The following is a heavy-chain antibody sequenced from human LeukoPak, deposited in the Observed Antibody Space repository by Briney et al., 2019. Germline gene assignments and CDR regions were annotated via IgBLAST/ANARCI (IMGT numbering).Heavy chain of an antibody. CDR2: LYHSGST. Sequence: SETLSLTCSVSGYSISSGYYWGWIRQAPGKGLEWIGNLYHSGSTYYNPSLKSRVSISVDTSKNQFSLNLSSVTAADTAVYYCATEIQNIAGRVYWGQGTLVTVPS. J-gene: IGHJ4*02. D-gene: IGHD6-6*01. V-gene: IGHV4-38-2*02. CDR3: ATEIQNIAGRVY. CDR1: GYSISSGYY.